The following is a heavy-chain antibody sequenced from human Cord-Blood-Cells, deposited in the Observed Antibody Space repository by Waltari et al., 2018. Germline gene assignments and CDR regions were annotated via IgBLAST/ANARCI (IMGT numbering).Heavy chain of an antibody. CDR1: GFTFSSYS. Sequence: EVQLVESGGGLVKPGGSLRLSCAASGFTFSSYSMNWVRQAPGKVLEWVSSISSSSSYIYYADSVKGRFTISRDNAKNSLYLQMNSLRAEDTAVYYCARVPGWSYYFDYWGQGTLVTVSS. CDR3: ARVPGWSYYFDY. CDR2: ISSSSSYI. V-gene: IGHV3-21*01. D-gene: IGHD2-15*01. J-gene: IGHJ4*02.